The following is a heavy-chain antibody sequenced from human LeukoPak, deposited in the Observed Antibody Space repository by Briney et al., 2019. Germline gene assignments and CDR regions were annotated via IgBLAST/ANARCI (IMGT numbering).Heavy chain of an antibody. CDR3: ARRDCRSTSCYNANYGLDV. D-gene: IGHD2-2*02. J-gene: IGHJ6*02. Sequence: ASVKVSCKASGYTFSDYSLHWVRHAPGQGLECMGWMNPNSGGTNYAQKFQSRVTMTRDTSISTAYMELSRLRSDDTAVYYCARRDCRSTSCYNANYGLDVWGQGTTVTVSS. CDR2: MNPNSGGT. V-gene: IGHV1-2*02. CDR1: GYTFSDYS.